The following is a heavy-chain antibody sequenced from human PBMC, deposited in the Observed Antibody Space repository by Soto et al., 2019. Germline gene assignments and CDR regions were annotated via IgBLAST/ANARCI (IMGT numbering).Heavy chain of an antibody. J-gene: IGHJ4*02. CDR3: ASLYSGSYYYCDY. CDR2: IYYSGST. V-gene: IGHV4-59*08. D-gene: IGHD1-26*01. CDR1: GGSISSYY. Sequence: QVQLQESGPGLVKPSETLSLTCTVSGGSISSYYWSWIRQPPGKGLEWIGYIYYSGSTNYNPSLKSRVTISVDTSKNQCSLKLSSVTAADTAVYYCASLYSGSYYYCDYWGEGTLVTVS.